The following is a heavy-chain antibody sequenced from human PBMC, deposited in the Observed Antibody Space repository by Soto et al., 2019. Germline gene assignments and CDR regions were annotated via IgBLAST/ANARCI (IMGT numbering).Heavy chain of an antibody. D-gene: IGHD3-3*01. Sequence: ASVKVSCKASGYTFTTYYMHWVRQAPGQGLEWMGIINPSGGSTSYAQKFQGRVTMTRDTSTSTVYMELSSPRSEDTAVYYCARDSLDYDFWSGYIEFDPWGQGTLVTVSS. V-gene: IGHV1-46*01. CDR2: INPSGGST. CDR1: GYTFTTYY. J-gene: IGHJ5*02. CDR3: ARDSLDYDFWSGYIEFDP.